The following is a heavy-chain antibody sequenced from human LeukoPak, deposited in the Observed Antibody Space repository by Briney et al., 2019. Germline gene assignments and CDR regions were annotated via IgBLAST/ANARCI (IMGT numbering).Heavy chain of an antibody. CDR1: GFTFSTYD. CDR3: AKAAYSTQLEC. CDR2: ITGSGGSK. D-gene: IGHD6-13*01. J-gene: IGHJ4*02. V-gene: IGHV3-23*01. Sequence: GGSLRLSCAASGFTFSTYDMSWVRQAPGKGLEWVSAITGSGGSKYYADSVKGRFTISRDNSKKTVSLQLNSLRADDTAIYYCAKAAYSTQLECWGQGTLVTVSS.